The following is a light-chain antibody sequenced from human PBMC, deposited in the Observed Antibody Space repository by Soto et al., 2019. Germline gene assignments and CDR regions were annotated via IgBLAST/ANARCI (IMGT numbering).Light chain of an antibody. CDR1: SSDVGGFNY. J-gene: IGLJ1*01. V-gene: IGLV2-14*03. CDR2: DVF. CDR3: TSWTSTSTYV. Sequence: QSALTQDASVSRSPGQSITISCTGTSSDVGGFNYVSWYQQHPGKAPKLMIYDVFTRPSGVSNRFSGSKSGNTASLTISALQAEDEADYYCTSWTSTSTYVFGSGTKVTVL.